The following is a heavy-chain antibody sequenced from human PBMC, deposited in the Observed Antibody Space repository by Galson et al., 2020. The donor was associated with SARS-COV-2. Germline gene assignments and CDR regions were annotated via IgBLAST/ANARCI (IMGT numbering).Heavy chain of an antibody. V-gene: IGHV3-21*01. Sequence: NSGGSLRLSCAASGFPFSTSSMNWVPLAPGKGLEWVSSISTSSSYTYYVDSVKGRFSISRDNPRNSLYLQMNSLRAEDTAVYYCARDEGIRGYNYGRLYYGMDVWGQGTTVTVSS. D-gene: IGHD5-18*01. CDR2: ISTSSSYT. CDR1: GFPFSTSS. J-gene: IGHJ6*02. CDR3: ARDEGIRGYNYGRLYYGMDV.